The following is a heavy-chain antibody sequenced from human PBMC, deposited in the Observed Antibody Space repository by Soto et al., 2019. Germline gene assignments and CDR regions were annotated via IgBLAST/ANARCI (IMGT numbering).Heavy chain of an antibody. V-gene: IGHV3-21*01. D-gene: IGHD3-10*01. CDR1: GFTFSSYS. Sequence: VQLVESGGGLVKPGGSLRLSCAASGFTFSSYSMNWVRQAPGKGLEWVSSISSSSSYIYYADSVKGRFTISRDNAKNSLYLQMNSLRAEDTAVYYCARGRGVIIHPPYYYGMDVWGQGTTVTVSS. CDR2: ISSSSSYI. CDR3: ARGRGVIIHPPYYYGMDV. J-gene: IGHJ6*02.